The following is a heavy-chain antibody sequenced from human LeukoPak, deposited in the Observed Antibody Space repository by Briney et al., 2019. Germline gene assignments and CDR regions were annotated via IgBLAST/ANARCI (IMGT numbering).Heavy chain of an antibody. Sequence: GASVKVSCKASGYTFTGYYIYWVRQAPGRGLEWMGWINPNSGGTNYAQKFQGRVALTRDTSITTSYMDLSGLTSDDTAVYYCAKVQYLTLDAFDMWGRGTMVTVS. V-gene: IGHV1-2*02. CDR1: GYTFTGYY. J-gene: IGHJ3*02. CDR2: INPNSGGT. CDR3: AKVQYLTLDAFDM. D-gene: IGHD2-21*02.